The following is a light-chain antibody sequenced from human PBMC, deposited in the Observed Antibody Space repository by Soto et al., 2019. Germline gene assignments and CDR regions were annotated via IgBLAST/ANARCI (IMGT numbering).Light chain of an antibody. CDR3: ISYTSGSML. CDR1: DSDIGSYNY. Sequence: QSALAQPASVSGSPGPSITISCTGTDSDIGSYNYVSWYQQPPGKAPKLIIYEVTNRPSGVSDRFSGSKSANTASLTISGLQADDEADYYCISYTSGSMLFGGGTKLTVL. CDR2: EVT. V-gene: IGLV2-14*03. J-gene: IGLJ3*02.